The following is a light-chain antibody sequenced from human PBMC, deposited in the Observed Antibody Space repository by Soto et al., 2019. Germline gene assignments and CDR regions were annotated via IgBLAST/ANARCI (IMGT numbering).Light chain of an antibody. V-gene: IGKV3-15*01. CDR2: GAS. CDR3: QQYNSDLGIT. J-gene: IGKJ3*01. CDR1: QSVSSN. Sequence: IVLTQSPATMSLSPCNRATLSSRSSQSVSSNLAWYQQKPGQAPRLLIYGASTRATGIPARFSGSGSGPECTLTISSLQPDDFATYYCQQYNSDLGITFGPGTKVDI.